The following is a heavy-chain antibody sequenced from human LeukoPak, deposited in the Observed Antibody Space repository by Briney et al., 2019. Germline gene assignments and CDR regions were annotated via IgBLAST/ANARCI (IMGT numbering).Heavy chain of an antibody. CDR3: ARVGYSSSLLFDY. CDR2: IYHSGST. CDR1: GYSISSGYY. D-gene: IGHD6-6*01. V-gene: IGHV4-38-2*02. J-gene: IGHJ4*02. Sequence: KPSETLSLTCTVSGYSISSGYYWGWIRQPPGQGLEWIGSIYHSGSTYYNPSLKSRVTISVDTSKNQFSLKLSSVTAADTAVYYCARVGYSSSLLFDYWGQGTLVTVSS.